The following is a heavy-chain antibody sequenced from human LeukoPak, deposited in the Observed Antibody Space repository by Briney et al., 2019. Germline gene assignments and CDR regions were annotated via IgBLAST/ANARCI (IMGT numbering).Heavy chain of an antibody. D-gene: IGHD1-26*01. V-gene: IGHV3-23*01. J-gene: IGHJ4*02. CDR3: ASEEERTFDY. Sequence: GGSLRLSYAASGFTFSDYYMSWIRQAPGKGLEWVSAISGSGGSTYYADSVKGRFTISRDNSKNTLYLQMNSLRAEDTAVYYCASEEERTFDYWGQGTLVTVSS. CDR2: ISGSGGST. CDR1: GFTFSDYY.